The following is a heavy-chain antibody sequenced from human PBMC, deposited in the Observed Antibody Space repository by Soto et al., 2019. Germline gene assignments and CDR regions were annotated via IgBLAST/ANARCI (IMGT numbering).Heavy chain of an antibody. CDR3: ARHYSSGSRNWFDP. V-gene: IGHV4-39*01. D-gene: IGHD6-19*01. CDR1: GGSINSSSYF. CDR2: IYYSGST. Sequence: ETPSLTCSVSGGSINSSSYFRGWVRQPPGKGLEWIGSIYYSGSTYYNPSLRSRVTISVDTSKNQFSLKLSSVTAADTAVFYCARHYSSGSRNWFDPWGQGTLVTVSS. J-gene: IGHJ5*02.